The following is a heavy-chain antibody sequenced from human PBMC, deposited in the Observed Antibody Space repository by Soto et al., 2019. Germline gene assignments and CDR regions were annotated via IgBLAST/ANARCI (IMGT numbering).Heavy chain of an antibody. V-gene: IGHV3-9*01. D-gene: IGHD4-17*01. CDR1: GFTFDDYA. CDR3: AKDIEMTTGCVFDY. J-gene: IGHJ4*02. Sequence: GGSLRLSCAASGFTFDDYAMHWVRQAPGKGLEWVSGISWNSGSIGYADSVKGRFTISRDNAKNSLYLQMNSLRAEDTALYYCAKDIEMTTGCVFDYWGQGTLVTVSS. CDR2: ISWNSGSI.